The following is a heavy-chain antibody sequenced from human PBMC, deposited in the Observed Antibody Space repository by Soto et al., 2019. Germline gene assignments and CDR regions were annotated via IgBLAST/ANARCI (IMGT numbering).Heavy chain of an antibody. V-gene: IGHV1-18*01. J-gene: IGHJ6*01. Sequence: QVQLVQSGAEVKKPGASVKVSCKASGYTFTSYGFSWVRQAPGQGLEWMGWINGYTGNTHYARKFQGRVNMATVTSTSTAYMELCTLISGDTALYYCARSSDTGQGGMDVWGQGTTVTVSS. CDR3: ARSSDTGQGGMDV. D-gene: IGHD6-6*01. CDR1: GYTFTSYG. CDR2: INGYTGNT.